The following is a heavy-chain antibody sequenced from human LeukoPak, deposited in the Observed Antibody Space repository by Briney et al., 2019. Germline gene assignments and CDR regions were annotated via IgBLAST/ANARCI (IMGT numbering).Heavy chain of an antibody. CDR2: ISSSGSTI. D-gene: IGHD3-10*02. Sequence: HSGGSLRLSCAASGFTFSSYEMNWVRQAPGKGLEWVSYISSSGSTIYYADPVRGRFTISRDNAKNSLYLQMNSLRAEDTAVYYCAELGITMIGGVWGKGTTVTISS. J-gene: IGHJ6*04. CDR3: AELGITMIGGV. CDR1: GFTFSSYE. V-gene: IGHV3-48*03.